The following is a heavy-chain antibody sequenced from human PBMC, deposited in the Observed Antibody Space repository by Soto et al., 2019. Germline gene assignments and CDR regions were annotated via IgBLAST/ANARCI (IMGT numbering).Heavy chain of an antibody. D-gene: IGHD3-3*01. V-gene: IGHV3-30*18. CDR1: GFTFSSYG. CDR3: AKGMMCYDFWSGYEF. Sequence: LRLSCAASGFTFSSYGMHWVRQAPGKGLEWVAVISYDGSNKYYADSVKGRFTISRDNSKNTLYLQMNSLRAEDTAVYYCAKGMMCYDFWSGYEFWGQGTLVTVSS. CDR2: ISYDGSNK. J-gene: IGHJ4*02.